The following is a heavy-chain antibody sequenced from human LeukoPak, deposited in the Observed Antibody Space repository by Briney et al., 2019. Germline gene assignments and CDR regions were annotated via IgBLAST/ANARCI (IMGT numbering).Heavy chain of an antibody. CDR3: ARVRGMVRGVRHYGMDV. J-gene: IGHJ6*02. D-gene: IGHD3-10*01. CDR2: INHSGST. V-gene: IGHV4-34*01. CDR1: GGSFSGYY. Sequence: SETLSLTGAVYGGSFSGYYWSWIRQPPGKGLEWIGEINHSGSTNYNPSLKSRVTISVDTSKNQFSLKLSSVTAADTAVYYCARVRGMVRGVRHYGMDVWGQGTTVTVSS.